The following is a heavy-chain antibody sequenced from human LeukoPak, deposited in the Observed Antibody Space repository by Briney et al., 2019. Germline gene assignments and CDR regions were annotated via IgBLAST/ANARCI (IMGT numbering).Heavy chain of an antibody. CDR2: FHSGGSI. J-gene: IGHJ5*02. Sequence: GGSLRLSCAASGFTVSSNYMSWVRQAPGKGLEWVSVFHSGGSIYYGDSVKGRFTISRDNPKNTLYLQMNSLRAEDTAVYYCARGESDNWYDPWGQGTLVTVSS. CDR1: GFTVSSNY. V-gene: IGHV3-66*01. CDR3: ARGESDNWYDP.